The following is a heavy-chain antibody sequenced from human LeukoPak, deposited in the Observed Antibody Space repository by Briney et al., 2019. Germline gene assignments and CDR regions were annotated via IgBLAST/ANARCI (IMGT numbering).Heavy chain of an antibody. Sequence: SETLSLTCTVSGGSISSYYWSWIRQPAGKGLEWIGRIYTSGSTNYNPSLKSRVTMSVHTSKNQFSLKLSSVTAADTAVYYCARDRSGGYCSSTSRPCAWFDPWGQGTLVTVSS. CDR1: GGSISSYY. CDR3: ARDRSGGYCSSTSRPCAWFDP. J-gene: IGHJ5*02. CDR2: IYTSGST. D-gene: IGHD2-2*01. V-gene: IGHV4-4*07.